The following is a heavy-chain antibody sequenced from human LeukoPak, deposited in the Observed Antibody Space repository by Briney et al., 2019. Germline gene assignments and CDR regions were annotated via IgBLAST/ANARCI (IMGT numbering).Heavy chain of an antibody. CDR3: ARALSEYSSSSLGY. Sequence: PSETLSLTCTVSGGSISSYYWSWIRQPPGKGLEWIGYIYYSCSPNYNPSLKSRVTISVDPSKNQFSLKLSSVTAADTAVYYCARALSEYSSSSLGYWGQGNLVTVSS. D-gene: IGHD6-6*01. CDR1: GGSISSYY. CDR2: IYYSCSP. V-gene: IGHV4-59*01. J-gene: IGHJ4*02.